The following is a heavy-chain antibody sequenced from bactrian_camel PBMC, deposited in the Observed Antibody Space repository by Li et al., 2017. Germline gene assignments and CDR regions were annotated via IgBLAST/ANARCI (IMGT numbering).Heavy chain of an antibody. CDR2: INSDGGRT. Sequence: DVQLVESGGGLVQPGESLRLSCVASGITFSRHVMSWVRQAPGKGVEWVAGINSDGGRTYYADSVKGRFTISRDNAKNTLYLQMHSLKTEDTAVYYCATGNMFRGGGNYWGQGTQVTVS. CDR3: ATGNMFRGGGNY. V-gene: IGHV3S40*01. CDR1: GITFSRHV. J-gene: IGHJ4*01.